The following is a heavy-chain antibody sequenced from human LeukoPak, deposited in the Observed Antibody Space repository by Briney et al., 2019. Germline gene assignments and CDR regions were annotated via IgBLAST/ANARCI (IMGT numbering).Heavy chain of an antibody. CDR2: MISNGNTE. V-gene: IGHV3-48*02. CDR1: GFTFSGYG. Sequence: QPGGFLRLSCAASGFTFSGYGINWVRLAPGKGLEWVSMISNGNTEHYADSVKGRFTVSRDNARNSAYLQMNSLRDEDTAVYYCARGGFCTGTSCSPSAPAPYYYYGMDVWGQGTTVTVSS. J-gene: IGHJ6*02. CDR3: ARGGFCTGTSCSPSAPAPYYYYGMDV. D-gene: IGHD2-2*01.